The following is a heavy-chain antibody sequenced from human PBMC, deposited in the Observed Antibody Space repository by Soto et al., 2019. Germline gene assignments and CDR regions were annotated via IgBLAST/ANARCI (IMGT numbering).Heavy chain of an antibody. CDR2: ISYDGSNE. CDR1: GFTFSNYG. CDR3: AKDRGNLGWFDY. Sequence: QVQLVESGGGVVQPGRSLRLSCVVSGFTFSNYGMHWVRQAPGKGLEWVAFISYDGSNEYYAGSVKGRFTISRDNSKNTLYLQMNSLSAADTAVYYCAKDRGNLGWFDYWGQGTLVTVSS. J-gene: IGHJ5*01. V-gene: IGHV3-30*18.